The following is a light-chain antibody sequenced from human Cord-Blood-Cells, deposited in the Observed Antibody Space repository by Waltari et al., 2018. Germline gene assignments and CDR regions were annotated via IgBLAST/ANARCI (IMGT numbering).Light chain of an antibody. V-gene: IGKV3-20*01. CDR3: QQYGSSPRT. CDR1: QSVSSSY. CDR2: GAS. J-gene: IGKJ1*01. Sequence: EIVLQQSPGTLSLSPVERATRSCRASQSVSSSYFAWYQQKPGQAPSLLIYGASSRPTGIPDRFSGIGYRRDYTLTISRVEPEYFALYYCQQYGSSPRTFGQGTKVEIK.